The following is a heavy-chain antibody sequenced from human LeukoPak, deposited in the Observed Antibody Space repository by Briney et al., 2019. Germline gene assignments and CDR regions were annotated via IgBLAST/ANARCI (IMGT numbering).Heavy chain of an antibody. Sequence: ASVKVSCKASGYTFTSYGISWVRQAPGQGLEWMGWISAYNGNTNYAQKLQGRVTMTTDTSTSTAYMELRSLRSDDTAVYYCARDSGKDYDFWSGYHEYFQHWGQGTLVTVSS. CDR1: GYTFTSYG. J-gene: IGHJ1*01. D-gene: IGHD3-3*01. V-gene: IGHV1-18*01. CDR3: ARDSGKDYDFWSGYHEYFQH. CDR2: ISAYNGNT.